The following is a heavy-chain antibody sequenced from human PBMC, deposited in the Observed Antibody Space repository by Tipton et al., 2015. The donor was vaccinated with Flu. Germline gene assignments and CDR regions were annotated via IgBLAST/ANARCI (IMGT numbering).Heavy chain of an antibody. CDR3: ARGLGQSVDTAMVIKEYYFDY. CDR1: GGSFSGYY. V-gene: IGHV4-34*01. CDR2: INHSGST. Sequence: TLSLTCAVYGGSFSGYYWSWIRRPPGKGLEWIGEINHSGSTNYNPSLKSRVTISVDTSKNQFSLKLSSVTAADTAVYYCARGLGQSVDTAMVIKEYYFDYWGQGTLVTVSS. J-gene: IGHJ4*02. D-gene: IGHD5-18*01.